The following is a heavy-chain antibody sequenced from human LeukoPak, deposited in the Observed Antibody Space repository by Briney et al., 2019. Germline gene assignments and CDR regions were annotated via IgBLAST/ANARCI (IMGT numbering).Heavy chain of an antibody. CDR2: VNRDGSET. J-gene: IGHJ6*02. CDR3: ARNNGMDV. Sequence: GGSPRLSCVASGFALSSHWMTWVRQVPGRGPEWVANVNRDGSETYYLDSVKGRFTISKDNAKNSLYLQMNSLRAEDTALYHCARNNGMDVWGQGTTVIVSS. CDR1: GFALSSHW. V-gene: IGHV3-7*03.